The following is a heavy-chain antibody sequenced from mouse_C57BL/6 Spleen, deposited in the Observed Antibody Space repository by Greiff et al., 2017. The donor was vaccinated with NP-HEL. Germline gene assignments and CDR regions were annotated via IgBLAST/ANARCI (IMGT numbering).Heavy chain of an antibody. J-gene: IGHJ4*01. CDR2: IDPSDSYT. Sequence: QVQLQQPGAELVKPGASVKLSCKASGYTFTSYWMQWVKQRPGQGLEWIGEIDPSDSYTTYNQKFKGKATLTVDTSSSTAYMQLSSLTSEDSAVYYCARSGVVAHYYAMDYWGQGTSVTVSS. D-gene: IGHD1-1*01. CDR1: GYTFTSYW. V-gene: IGHV1-50*01. CDR3: ARSGVVAHYYAMDY.